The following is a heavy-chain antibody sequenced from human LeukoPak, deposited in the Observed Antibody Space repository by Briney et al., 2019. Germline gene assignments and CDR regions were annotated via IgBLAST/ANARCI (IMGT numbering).Heavy chain of an antibody. CDR3: AKVTGSGSYLADAFDI. Sequence: GGSLRLSCAASGFTFSSYAMSWVRQAPGKGLEWVSAISGSGDSTYHADSVRGRFTVSRDNSKNTLYLQMKSLSAEDTAVYYCAKVTGSGSYLADAFDIWGHGTVVTVSS. D-gene: IGHD3-10*01. J-gene: IGHJ3*02. V-gene: IGHV3-23*01. CDR1: GFTFSSYA. CDR2: ISGSGDST.